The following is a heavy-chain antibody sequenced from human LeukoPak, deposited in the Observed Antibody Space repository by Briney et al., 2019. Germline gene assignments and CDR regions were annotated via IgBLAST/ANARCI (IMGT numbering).Heavy chain of an antibody. CDR2: IYYSGST. D-gene: IGHD2-2*01. CDR1: GGSISSYY. Sequence: SETLSLTCTVSGGSISSYYWSWIRQPPGKGLEWIGYIYYSGSTYYNPSLKSRVTISLDTSKNQFSLKLSSVTAADTAVYYCARGGSDYCSSTSCYSNWGQGTLVTVSS. CDR3: ARGGSDYCSSTSCYSN. V-gene: IGHV4-59*12. J-gene: IGHJ4*02.